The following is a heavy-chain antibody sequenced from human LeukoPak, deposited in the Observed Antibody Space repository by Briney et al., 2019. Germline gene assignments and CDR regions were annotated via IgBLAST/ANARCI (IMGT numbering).Heavy chain of an antibody. CDR2: ISGSGAST. CDR3: AKDKDYYYGSGSYSDY. CDR1: GFTVSSNY. D-gene: IGHD3-10*01. Sequence: GGSLRLSCAASGFTVSSNYMSWVRQAPGKGLEWVSAISGSGASTYYADSVKGRFTISRDNSKNTLYLQMNSLRAEDTAIYYCAKDKDYYYGSGSYSDYWGQGTLVTVSS. J-gene: IGHJ4*02. V-gene: IGHV3-23*01.